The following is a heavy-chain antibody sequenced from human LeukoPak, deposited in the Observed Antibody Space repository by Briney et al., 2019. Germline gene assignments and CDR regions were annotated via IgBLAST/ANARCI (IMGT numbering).Heavy chain of an antibody. CDR1: GFSVNTDGMS. CDR3: SRAKRIDVQNTPYYFDF. Sequence: ESGPTLVNPTQTLTLTCSFSGFSVNTDGMSIGWVRQPSGKALEWLAIIYWDDDKSYSSSLKERLTITKDASKTQVVLTMTNMDPVDSATYYCSRAKRIDVQNTPYYFDFWGQGILVTVSS. J-gene: IGHJ4*02. D-gene: IGHD3-10*02. CDR2: IYWDDDK. V-gene: IGHV2-5*02.